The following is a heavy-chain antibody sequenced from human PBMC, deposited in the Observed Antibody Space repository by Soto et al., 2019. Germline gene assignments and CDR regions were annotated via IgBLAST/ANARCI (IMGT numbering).Heavy chain of an antibody. CDR1: GLPFGSFA. Sequence: EVQLLESGGGLVQPGGPLRSSGEASGLPFGSFAMGGAGQAQGKGREWVSAKSGSGGTTYYADSVRGGFTISRDNSENTLYLQMNSLRADDTAVYYCAKESPSHVGGWELPFDYWGQGTLVTVSS. V-gene: IGHV3-23*01. D-gene: IGHD2-21*01. CDR2: KSGSGGTT. CDR3: AKESPSHVGGWELPFDY. J-gene: IGHJ4*02.